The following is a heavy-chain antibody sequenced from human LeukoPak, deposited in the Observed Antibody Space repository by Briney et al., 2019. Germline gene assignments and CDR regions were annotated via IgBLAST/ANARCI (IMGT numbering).Heavy chain of an antibody. CDR3: AKGRGYSYAEAFDY. Sequence: GGTLRLSCAASGFTFSSYEMNWVRQAPGKGLEWVSYISSSGSTIYYADSVKGRFTISRDNAKNSLYLQMNSLRAEDTAFYYCAKGRGYSYAEAFDYWGQGTLVTVSS. J-gene: IGHJ4*02. CDR2: ISSSGSTI. D-gene: IGHD5-18*01. V-gene: IGHV3-48*03. CDR1: GFTFSSYE.